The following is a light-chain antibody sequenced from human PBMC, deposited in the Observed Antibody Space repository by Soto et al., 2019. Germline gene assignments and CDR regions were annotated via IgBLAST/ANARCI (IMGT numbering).Light chain of an antibody. Sequence: EIVMTQSPATLSLSPGQRPTLSCRASQSVSIDLAWYQQTPGQAPRLLIYGASTRATGIPARFSGSGSGTDFTLTISSLEPEDFAVYYCQQRSNWPPITFGQGTRLEIK. CDR3: QQRSNWPPIT. CDR2: GAS. V-gene: IGKV3-11*01. CDR1: QSVSID. J-gene: IGKJ5*01.